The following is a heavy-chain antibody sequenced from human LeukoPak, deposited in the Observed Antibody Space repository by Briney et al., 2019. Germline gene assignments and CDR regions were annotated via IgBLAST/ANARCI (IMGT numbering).Heavy chain of an antibody. V-gene: IGHV4-59*12. D-gene: IGHD6-19*01. Sequence: SETLSLTCTVSGGSISSYYWSWIRQPPGKGLEWIGYIYYSGSTNYNPSLKSRVTISVDTSKNQFSLKLSSVTAADTAVYYCARYSSGWYPYNWFDPWGQGTLVTVSS. J-gene: IGHJ5*02. CDR2: IYYSGST. CDR1: GGSISSYY. CDR3: ARYSSGWYPYNWFDP.